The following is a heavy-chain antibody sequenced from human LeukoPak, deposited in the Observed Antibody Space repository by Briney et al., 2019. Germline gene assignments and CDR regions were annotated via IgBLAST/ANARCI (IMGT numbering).Heavy chain of an antibody. J-gene: IGHJ4*02. CDR3: AKDPTDFRVWDDYDTNILSQ. V-gene: IGHV3-30*18. D-gene: IGHD4/OR15-4a*01. Sequence: GGSLRLSCAASGFTFNSYGMHWVRPAPGKGLGWVAVISYVGINKYTAHSVKGRLTVSRDNSKNTLYLQRNSMRADDTAVYYCAKDPTDFRVWDDYDTNILSQWGQGTLVTVSS. CDR2: ISYVGINK. CDR1: GFTFNSYG.